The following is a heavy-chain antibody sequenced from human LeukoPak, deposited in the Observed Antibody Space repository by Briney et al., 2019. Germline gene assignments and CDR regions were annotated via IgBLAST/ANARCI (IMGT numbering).Heavy chain of an antibody. Sequence: ASETLSLTCTVSGGSISSGGYYWSWIRQHQGKGLEWIGYIYYSGSTYYNPSLKSRVTISVDTSKNQFSLKLSSVTAADTAVYYCARTVRRYYYMDVWGKGTTVTVSS. V-gene: IGHV4-31*03. J-gene: IGHJ6*03. D-gene: IGHD4-17*01. CDR3: ARTVRRYYYMDV. CDR2: IYYSGST. CDR1: GGSISSGGYY.